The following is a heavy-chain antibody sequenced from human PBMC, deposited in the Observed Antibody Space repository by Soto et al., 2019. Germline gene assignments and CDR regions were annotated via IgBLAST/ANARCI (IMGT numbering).Heavy chain of an antibody. CDR2: ISAYNGNL. Sequence: QVQLVQSGAEVKMPGASVKVSCKASGYTFINYGISWVRQAPGQGLEWMGWISAYNGNLNHATKIQGRVTMTTDASTTTAYMDLRTLRSDDTAVYYCVRDGISGAEPFDIWGQGTMVTVSS. CDR1: GYTFINYG. V-gene: IGHV1-18*01. CDR3: VRDGISGAEPFDI. D-gene: IGHD1-20*01. J-gene: IGHJ3*02.